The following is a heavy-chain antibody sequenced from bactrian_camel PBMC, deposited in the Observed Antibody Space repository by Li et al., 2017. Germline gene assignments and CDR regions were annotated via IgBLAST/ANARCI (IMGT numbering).Heavy chain of an antibody. CDR3: AADVGMMSGDCRPNY. J-gene: IGHJ4*01. CDR1: GYTYDTYC. Sequence: QLVESGGGSVQAGGSLRLSCAARGYTYDTYCMGWFRRPPGKEREQVAVFIYSFGRSTRYADSVKGRFTISQDAKNTVNLQMNNLKAEDTAIYYCAADVGMMSGDCRPNYWGQGTQVTVTS. V-gene: IGHV3S25*01. D-gene: IGHD7*01. CDR2: IYSFGRST.